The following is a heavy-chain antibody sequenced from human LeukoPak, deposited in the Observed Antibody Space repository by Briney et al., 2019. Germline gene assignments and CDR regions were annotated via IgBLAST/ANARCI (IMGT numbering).Heavy chain of an antibody. D-gene: IGHD2-15*01. V-gene: IGHV4-30-4*01. J-gene: IGHJ5*02. CDR2: IYYSGST. CDR1: GVSISSGDYY. Sequence: PSQTLSLTCTVSGVSISSGDYYWRWLRQPPGKGLEWIGYIYYSGSTYYNPSLKSRVTISVDTSKNQFSLKLSSVTAADTAVYYCARVAILRFDPWGQGTLVTVSS. CDR3: ARVAILRFDP.